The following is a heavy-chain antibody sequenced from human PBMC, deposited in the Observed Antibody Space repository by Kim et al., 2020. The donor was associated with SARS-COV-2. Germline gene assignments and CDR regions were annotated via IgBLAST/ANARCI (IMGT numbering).Heavy chain of an antibody. CDR3: AKKGILARGQRYFDL. Sequence: GGSLRLSCAASGFTFSSFAMTWVRQAPGKGLEWVSILSDSGGGTFYADSVKGRFTISRDNSKNTLYLQMNSLRAEDTAVYYCAKKGILARGQRYFDLWGRGSLVTVSS. CDR1: GFTFSSFA. J-gene: IGHJ2*01. D-gene: IGHD6-13*01. V-gene: IGHV3-23*01. CDR2: LSDSGGGT.